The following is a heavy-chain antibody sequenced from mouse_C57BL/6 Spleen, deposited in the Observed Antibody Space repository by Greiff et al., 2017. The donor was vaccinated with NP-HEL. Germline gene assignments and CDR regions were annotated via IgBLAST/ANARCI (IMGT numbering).Heavy chain of an antibody. Sequence: EVQLQQSGPELVKPGASVKMSCKASGYSFTDYWMNWVKQSPGKGLEWIGVIYPDYGTTSYNQKFKGKATLTVDQSSSTAYMQLNSLTSEDSATYYCSREYGAIDDWGKGTTVTVSS. CDR3: SREYGAIDD. CDR2: IYPDYGTT. D-gene: IGHD1-1*01. V-gene: IGHV1-39*01. CDR1: GYSFTDYW. J-gene: IGHJ1*03.